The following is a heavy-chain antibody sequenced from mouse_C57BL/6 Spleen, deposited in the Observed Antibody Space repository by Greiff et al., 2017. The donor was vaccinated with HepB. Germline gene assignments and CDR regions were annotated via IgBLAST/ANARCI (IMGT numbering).Heavy chain of an antibody. CDR1: GFTFSSYA. J-gene: IGHJ2*01. D-gene: IGHD1-1*01. CDR2: ISDGGSYT. CDR3: ARDDYGSSSFDY. V-gene: IGHV5-4*01. Sequence: DVKLVESGGGLVKPGGSLKLSCAASGFTFSSYAMSWVRQTPEKRLEWVATISDGGSYTYYPDNVKGRFTISRDNAKNNLYLQMSHLKSEDTAMYYCARDDYGSSSFDYWGQGTTLTVSS.